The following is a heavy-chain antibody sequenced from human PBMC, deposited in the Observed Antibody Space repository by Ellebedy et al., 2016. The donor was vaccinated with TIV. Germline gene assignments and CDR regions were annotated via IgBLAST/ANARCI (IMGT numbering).Heavy chain of an antibody. V-gene: IGHV3-30*03. Sequence: GESLKISCAASGFTFSSYGMHWVRQAPGKGLEWVAVISYDGSNKYYADSVKGRFTIARDNSKNTLYLQMNSLRAEDTAVYYCARDGYDFYYYYGMDVWGQGTTVTVSS. CDR1: GFTFSSYG. J-gene: IGHJ6*02. CDR2: ISYDGSNK. CDR3: ARDGYDFYYYYGMDV. D-gene: IGHD5-12*01.